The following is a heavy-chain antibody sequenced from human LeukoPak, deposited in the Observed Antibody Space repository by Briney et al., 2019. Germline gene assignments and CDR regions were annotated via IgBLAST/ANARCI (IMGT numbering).Heavy chain of an antibody. D-gene: IGHD7-27*01. CDR1: GASFNNYY. J-gene: IGHJ4*02. Sequence: SEILSLTCAVYGASFNNYYWSWIRQPPGKGLEWIGEINHGGSTNYNLSLKSRVTISADTSNNQFSLKLSSVTAADTAVYYCARVQAAGDGYYFDFWGQGTLVTVSS. CDR3: ARVQAAGDGYYFDF. V-gene: IGHV4-34*01. CDR2: INHGGST.